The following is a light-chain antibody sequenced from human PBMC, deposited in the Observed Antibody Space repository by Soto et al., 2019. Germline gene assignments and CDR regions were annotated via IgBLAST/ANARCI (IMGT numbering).Light chain of an antibody. CDR3: QQYGSTPLT. J-gene: IGKJ4*01. CDR1: LSVITY. Sequence: ESVLTQSPGTLSLSPGERATLSCRASLSVITYLAWYQQKPGQAPRLLIYGASSRATGIPDRFSGSGSGTDFTLTISRLEPEDVAVYYCQQYGSTPLTFAGGTKVEIK. CDR2: GAS. V-gene: IGKV3-20*01.